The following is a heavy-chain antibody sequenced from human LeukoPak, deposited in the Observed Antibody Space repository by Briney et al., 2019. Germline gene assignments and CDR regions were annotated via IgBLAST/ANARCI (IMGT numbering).Heavy chain of an antibody. CDR3: ARRHQLHSFDY. D-gene: IGHD2-2*01. CDR1: GGSFSGYY. J-gene: IGHJ4*02. CDR2: INHSGST. V-gene: IGHV4-34*01. Sequence: SETLSLTCAVYGGSFSGYYWSWIRQPPGKGLEWIGEINHSGSTNYNPSLKSRVTISVDTSKNQFSLKLCSVTAADTAVYYCARRHQLHSFDYWGQGTLVTVSS.